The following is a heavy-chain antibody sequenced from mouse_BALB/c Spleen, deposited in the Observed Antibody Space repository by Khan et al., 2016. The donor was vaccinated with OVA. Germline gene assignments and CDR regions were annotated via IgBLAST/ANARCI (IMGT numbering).Heavy chain of an antibody. CDR1: GYTFTNYG. J-gene: IGHJ1*01. CDR3: ARSASYWFFDV. CDR2: INTYTGEP. V-gene: IGHV9-3-1*01. Sequence: QIQLVQSGPELKKPGETVKISCKASGYTFTNYGMNWVKQAPGKGLKWMGWINTYTGEPTYADEFKGRFAFSLETSANTAYLQINNLKNEDTATXFCARSASYWFFDVWGAGTTVTVSS. D-gene: IGHD6-1*01.